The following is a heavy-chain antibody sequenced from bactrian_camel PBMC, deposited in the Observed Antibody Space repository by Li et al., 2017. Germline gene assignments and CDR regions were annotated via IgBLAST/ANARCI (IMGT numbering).Heavy chain of an antibody. CDR2: IRRSGGET. CDR3: AAGPAVVVGDQLGTRTLIPGPSTY. Sequence: HVQLVESGGGLVQAGGSLRLSCVVSGHSRGSNCVGWYRLPPGRAPAEREGIAAIRRSGGETWYAGSVKGRFTISQDNAENTVHLQMDNLQPEDTAVYYCAAGPAVVVGDQLGTRTLIPGPSTYWGQGTQVTVS. CDR1: GHSRGSNC. V-gene: IGHV3-3*01. J-gene: IGHJ4*01. D-gene: IGHD2*01.